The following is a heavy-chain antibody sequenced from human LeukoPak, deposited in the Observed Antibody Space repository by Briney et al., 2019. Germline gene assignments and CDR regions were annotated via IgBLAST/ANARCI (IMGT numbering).Heavy chain of an antibody. J-gene: IGHJ4*02. D-gene: IGHD5-18*01. V-gene: IGHV1-46*01. CDR3: ARDLLGYSYGHNPDY. CDR1: GYTFTNYY. Sequence: GASVKVSCKASGYTFTNYYIHWVRQAPGQGLEWMGIINPSGGDTRYAQKFQGRVTMTTDTSTSTAYMELRSLRSDDTAVYYCARDLLGYSYGHNPDYWGQGTLVTVSS. CDR2: INPSGGDT.